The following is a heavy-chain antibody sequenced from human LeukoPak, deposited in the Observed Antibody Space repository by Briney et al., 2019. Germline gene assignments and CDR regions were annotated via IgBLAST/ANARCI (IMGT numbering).Heavy chain of an antibody. V-gene: IGHV3-7*01. J-gene: IGHJ3*02. CDR3: AREVYSSSRPADAFDI. CDR2: IMQDESEK. Sequence: GGSLRLSCVGSGFTFSTYWMSWVRHAPGKGLEWVANIMQDESEKNYVDSVKGRFTISRDNAKNSLYLQMNSLRAEDTAVYYCAREVYSSSRPADAFDIWGQGTVVTVSS. D-gene: IGHD6-13*01. CDR1: GFTFSTYW.